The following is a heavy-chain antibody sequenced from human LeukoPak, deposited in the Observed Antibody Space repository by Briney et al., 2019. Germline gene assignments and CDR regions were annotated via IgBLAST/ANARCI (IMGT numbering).Heavy chain of an antibody. Sequence: TGGSLRLSCAASGFTFSSYAMSWVRQAPGKGLEWVSAISGSGGSTYYADSVKGRLTISRDNSKNTLYLQMNSLRAEDTAVYYCAKRGYCSGGSCYSGLWAFDIWGQGTMVTVSS. J-gene: IGHJ3*02. D-gene: IGHD2-15*01. CDR1: GFTFSSYA. CDR2: ISGSGGST. V-gene: IGHV3-23*01. CDR3: AKRGYCSGGSCYSGLWAFDI.